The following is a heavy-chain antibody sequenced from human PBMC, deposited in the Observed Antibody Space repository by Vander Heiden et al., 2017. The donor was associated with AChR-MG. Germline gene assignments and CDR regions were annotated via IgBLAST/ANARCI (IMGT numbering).Heavy chain of an antibody. D-gene: IGHD3-9*01. V-gene: IGHV1-8*01. CDR2: MNPNSGNT. CDR1: GYTVTSYD. J-gene: IGHJ6*03. Sequence: QVQLVQSGAEVKKPGASVKVSCKASGYTVTSYDINGVRQATGKGLEWMGWMNPNSGNTSYAQKFQGRVTMTRNTSISTAYMELSSLRSEDTAVYYCARVDILTDYYRMYYYYYMDVWGKGTTVTVSS. CDR3: ARVDILTDYYRMYYYYYMDV.